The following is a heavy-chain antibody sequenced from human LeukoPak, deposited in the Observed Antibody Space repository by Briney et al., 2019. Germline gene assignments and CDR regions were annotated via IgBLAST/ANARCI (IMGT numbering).Heavy chain of an antibody. D-gene: IGHD4-17*01. CDR2: ISASGSST. CDR1: GFTFRSNA. Sequence: GGSLRLSCAASGFTFRSNAMSWVRQAPGQGLEWVSSISASGSSTWYVDSVKGRFTIYRDNSKNTLSLQMNSLRAEDTALYYCATNYGDYVNWVDPWGQGTQVTVSS. CDR3: ATNYGDYVNWVDP. J-gene: IGHJ5*02. V-gene: IGHV3-23*01.